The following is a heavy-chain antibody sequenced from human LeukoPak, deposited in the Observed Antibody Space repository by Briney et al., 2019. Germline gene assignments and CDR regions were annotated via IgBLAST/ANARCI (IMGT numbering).Heavy chain of an antibody. Sequence: SVKVSCKASGGTFSSYAISWVRQAPGQGLEWMGGIIPIFGTANYAQKFQGSVTITADKSTSTAYMELSSLRSEDTAVYYCARGGLTGYYFDYWGQGTLVTVSS. V-gene: IGHV1-69*06. CDR3: ARGGLTGYYFDY. CDR1: GGTFSSYA. D-gene: IGHD3-9*01. J-gene: IGHJ4*02. CDR2: IIPIFGTA.